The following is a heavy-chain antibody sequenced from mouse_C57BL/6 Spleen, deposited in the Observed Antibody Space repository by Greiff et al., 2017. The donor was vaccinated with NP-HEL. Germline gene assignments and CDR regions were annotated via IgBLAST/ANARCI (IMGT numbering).Heavy chain of an antibody. CDR3: ATPYYGNYDYAMDD. V-gene: IGHV1-82*01. CDR1: GYAFSSSW. Sequence: VQLQQSGPELVKPGASVKISCKASGYAFSSSWMNWVKQRPGKGLEWIGRIYPGDGDTNYNGKFKGKATLTADKSSSTAYMQLSSLTTEDSAVYFCATPYYGNYDYAMDDWGKGTSVTVSS. CDR2: IYPGDGDT. D-gene: IGHD2-10*01. J-gene: IGHJ4*01.